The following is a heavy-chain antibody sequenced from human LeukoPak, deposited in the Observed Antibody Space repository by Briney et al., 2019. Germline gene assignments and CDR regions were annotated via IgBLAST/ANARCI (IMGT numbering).Heavy chain of an antibody. Sequence: SETLSLTRTVSGGSISSHYWSWIRQPPGKELEWIGYIYYNGSTNYNPSLKSRVTISVDTSKNQFSLKLRSVTAADTAVYYCARKRSPIYFDSWGQGTLVTVSS. J-gene: IGHJ4*02. CDR3: ARKRSPIYFDS. V-gene: IGHV4-59*11. CDR1: GGSISSHY. CDR2: IYYNGST.